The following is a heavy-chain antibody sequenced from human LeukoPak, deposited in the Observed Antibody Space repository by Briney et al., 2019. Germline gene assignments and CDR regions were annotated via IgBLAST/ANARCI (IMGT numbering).Heavy chain of an antibody. CDR2: VSISSGTI. Sequence: GGSLRLSCAASGFTFSGHNMNWVRQAPGKGLEWISFVSISSGTIYYADSVNGRFRISRDNAKSSLDLEMNSLRAEDTAVYYCARAMSTFGGVRNYFDSWGQGTLVTVSP. CDR3: ARAMSTFGGVRNYFDS. J-gene: IGHJ4*02. CDR1: GFTFSGHN. D-gene: IGHD3-16*01. V-gene: IGHV3-48*04.